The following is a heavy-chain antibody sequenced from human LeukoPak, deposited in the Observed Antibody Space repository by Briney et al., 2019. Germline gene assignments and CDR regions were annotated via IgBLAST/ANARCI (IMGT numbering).Heavy chain of an antibody. Sequence: SVKVSCKASGGTFSSYAISWVRQAPGQGLEWMGRIIPIFGTANYAQKFQGRVTITTDESTSTACMELSSLRSEDTAVYYCARNYCSGGSCYEYYFDYWGQGTLVTVSS. D-gene: IGHD2-15*01. CDR1: GGTFSSYA. CDR2: IIPIFGTA. J-gene: IGHJ4*02. V-gene: IGHV1-69*05. CDR3: ARNYCSGGSCYEYYFDY.